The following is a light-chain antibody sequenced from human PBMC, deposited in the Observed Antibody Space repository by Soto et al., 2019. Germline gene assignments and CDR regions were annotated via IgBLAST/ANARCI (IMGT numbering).Light chain of an antibody. J-gene: IGLJ1*01. CDR3: ASYTDSITLEV. V-gene: IGLV2-14*01. Sequence: QSALTQPASVSGSPGQSITISCSGTSSDVGTYNYVSWYQQHPGKAPKLIIYEVTNRPSGVSNRFSGSKSGDTASLTISGRQAEDEADYYCASYTDSITLEVFGTGTKVTVL. CDR1: SSDVGTYNY. CDR2: EVT.